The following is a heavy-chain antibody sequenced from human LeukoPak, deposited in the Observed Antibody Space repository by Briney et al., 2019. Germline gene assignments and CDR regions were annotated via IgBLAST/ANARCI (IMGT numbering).Heavy chain of an antibody. Sequence: GRSLRLSCAASGFTFSTYGMHWVRRAPGKGLEWVALISYDGGNKYYADSVKGRFTISRDNSKNTLYLQMNSLRAEDTAVYYCAKRSSQYFDYWGQGTLVTVSS. CDR1: GFTFSTYG. CDR2: ISYDGGNK. J-gene: IGHJ4*02. V-gene: IGHV3-30*18. CDR3: AKRSSQYFDY.